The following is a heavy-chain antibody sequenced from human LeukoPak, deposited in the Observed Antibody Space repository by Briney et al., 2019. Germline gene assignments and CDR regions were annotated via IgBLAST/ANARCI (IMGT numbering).Heavy chain of an antibody. J-gene: IGHJ5*02. CDR3: ARDVMVRGEAWFDP. CDR2: IYSGGST. V-gene: IGHV3-53*05. CDR1: GFTVSASY. Sequence: GGSLRLSCAASGFTVSASYMNWVRQAPGKGLEWVSVIYSGGSTYYADSVKGRFTISRDNSKNTLYLQMNSLRAEDTAVYYCARDVMVRGEAWFDPWGQGTLVTVTS. D-gene: IGHD3-10*01.